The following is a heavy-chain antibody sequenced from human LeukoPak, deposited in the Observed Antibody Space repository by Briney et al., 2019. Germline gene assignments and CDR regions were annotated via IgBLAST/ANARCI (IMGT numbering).Heavy chain of an antibody. D-gene: IGHD5-12*01. J-gene: IGHJ4*02. CDR3: ARDVQVATIYPLDY. V-gene: IGHV3-21*01. CDR1: GFTFSSYS. Sequence: SGGSLRLSCAASGFTFSSYSMNWVRQAPGKGLEWVSSISSSSSYIYYADSVKGRFTISRDNARNSLFLQMNSLRAEDTAVCYCARDVQVATIYPLDYWGQGTLVTVSS. CDR2: ISSSSSYI.